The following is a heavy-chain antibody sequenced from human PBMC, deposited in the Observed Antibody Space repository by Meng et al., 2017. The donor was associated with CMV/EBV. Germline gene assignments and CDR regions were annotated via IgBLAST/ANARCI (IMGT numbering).Heavy chain of an antibody. D-gene: IGHD2-2*02. CDR3: ARQSYCSSTSCYTDY. CDR1: GYSFTSYW. Sequence: GESLKISCKGSGYSFTSYWIGWVRQMPGKGLEWMGIIYPGDSDTRYSPSFQVQVTISADKSISTAYLQWSSLKASDTAMYYCARQSYCSSTSCYTDYWGQGTLVTVSS. CDR2: IYPGDSDT. J-gene: IGHJ4*02. V-gene: IGHV5-51*01.